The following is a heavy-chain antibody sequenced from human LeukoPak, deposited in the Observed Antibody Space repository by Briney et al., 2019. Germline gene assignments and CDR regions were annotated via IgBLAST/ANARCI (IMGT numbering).Heavy chain of an antibody. J-gene: IGHJ3*02. CDR1: GGSFSGYY. CDR2: INHSGST. V-gene: IGHV4-34*01. D-gene: IGHD3-9*01. Sequence: SETLSLTCAVYGGSFSGYYWSWIRQPPGKGLEWIGEINHSGSTHYNPSLKSRVTISVDRSKNQFSLKLSSVTAADTAVYYCARSDILTGYAIWGQGTMVTVSS. CDR3: ARSDILTGYAI.